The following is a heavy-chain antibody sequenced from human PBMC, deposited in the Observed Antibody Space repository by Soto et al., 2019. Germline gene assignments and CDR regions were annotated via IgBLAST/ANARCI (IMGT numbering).Heavy chain of an antibody. CDR1: GFTIRSYD. D-gene: IGHD2-21*01. CDR2: IAVGGET. V-gene: IGHV3-13*01. CDR3: VREICGGRRGCTALFNADA. J-gene: IGHJ6*03. Sequence: PGGSLRLSCAASGFTIRSYDMHWVRQVKGKSLEWVSAIAVGGETYYPASVKGRFIISREDARNSIYLQMSSLTAGDTAVYFCVREICGGRRGCTALFNADACGKGIRFTVS.